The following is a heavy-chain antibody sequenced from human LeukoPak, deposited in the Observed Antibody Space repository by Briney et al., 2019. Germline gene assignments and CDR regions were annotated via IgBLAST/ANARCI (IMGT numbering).Heavy chain of an antibody. J-gene: IGHJ2*01. V-gene: IGHV1-18*01. D-gene: IGHD2-2*01. Sequence: GASVKVSCKASGYTFTSYGISWVRQAPGQGLEWMGWISAYNGNTNYAQKLQGRVTMTTDTSTSTAYMELRSLRSDETAVYYCARFYGGYCSSTSCHSQDWYFDLWGRGTLVTVSS. CDR2: ISAYNGNT. CDR3: ARFYGGYCSSTSCHSQDWYFDL. CDR1: GYTFTSYG.